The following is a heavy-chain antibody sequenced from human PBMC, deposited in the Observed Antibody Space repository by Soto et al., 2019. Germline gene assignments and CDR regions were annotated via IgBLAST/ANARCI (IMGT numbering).Heavy chain of an antibody. CDR2: ISGSGGST. D-gene: IGHD6-19*01. Sequence: GGSLRLSCAASGFTFSSYAMSWVRQAPGKGLEWVSAISGSGGSTYYADSVKGRLTISRDNSKNTLYLQMNSLRAEDTALYYCAKGGPSIAVAARRLDVWGQGTTVTVSS. CDR1: GFTFSSYA. CDR3: AKGGPSIAVAARRLDV. V-gene: IGHV3-23*01. J-gene: IGHJ6*02.